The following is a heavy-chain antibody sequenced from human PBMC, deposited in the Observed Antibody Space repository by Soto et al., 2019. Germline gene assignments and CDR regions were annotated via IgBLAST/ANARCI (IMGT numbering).Heavy chain of an antibody. J-gene: IGHJ4*02. D-gene: IGHD6-6*01. CDR2: ISGSDDST. Sequence: EVQLLESGGGLVQPGESLRLSCAASGFTFSSYAMSWVRQAPGKGLEWVSVISGSDDSTYYADSVKGRFTISRDNSENALYLQLNSLRAEDTAVYYCAKRSSTFTFDYWGQGTLVTVSS. CDR3: AKRSSTFTFDY. V-gene: IGHV3-23*01. CDR1: GFTFSSYA.